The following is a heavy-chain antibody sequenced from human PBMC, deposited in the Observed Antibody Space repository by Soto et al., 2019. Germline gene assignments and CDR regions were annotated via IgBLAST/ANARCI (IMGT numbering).Heavy chain of an antibody. Sequence: QITLKESGPTLVQPTQTLTVTCSFSGFSLSTSGVGVGWIRQPPGKALEWLALIYWDNDKRYSPSLKSRLTITKDTSKNQVVLTMTNVDPVDTATYYCAHRLCDSSCYWDVGYFDSWGQGTLVTVSS. J-gene: IGHJ4*02. CDR2: IYWDNDK. CDR1: GFSLSTSGVG. CDR3: AHRLCDSSCYWDVGYFDS. D-gene: IGHD3-22*01. V-gene: IGHV2-5*02.